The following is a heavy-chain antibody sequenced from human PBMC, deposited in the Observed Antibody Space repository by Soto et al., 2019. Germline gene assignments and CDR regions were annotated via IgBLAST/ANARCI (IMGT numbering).Heavy chain of an antibody. Sequence: ASVKVSCKASGYTFTSYYMRWVRQAPGQGLEWMGWIDPKNGNTKDAQKFQGRVTMTTDTSTSTAYMELRSLRSDDTAVYYCAKEYCDSSRCYLPDYWGQGALVTVSS. CDR3: AKEYCDSSRCYLPDY. CDR2: IDPKNGNT. V-gene: IGHV1-18*04. CDR1: GYTFTSYY. J-gene: IGHJ4*02. D-gene: IGHD2-2*01.